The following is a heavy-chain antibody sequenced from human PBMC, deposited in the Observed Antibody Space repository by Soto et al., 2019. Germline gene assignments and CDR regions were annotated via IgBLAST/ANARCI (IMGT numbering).Heavy chain of an antibody. CDR2: IYPGDSDT. V-gene: IGHV5-51*01. D-gene: IGHD1-1*01. J-gene: IGHJ6*04. CDR3: ARRGSSPSGYKSVRAV. CDR1: GYSFTSYW. Sequence: PGESLKISCKGSGYSFTSYWIGWVRQMPGKGLEWMGIIYPGDSDTRYSPSFQGQVTISADKSISTAYLQWSSLKASDTAMYYFARRGSSPSGYKSVRAVWGEGTRVTLSS.